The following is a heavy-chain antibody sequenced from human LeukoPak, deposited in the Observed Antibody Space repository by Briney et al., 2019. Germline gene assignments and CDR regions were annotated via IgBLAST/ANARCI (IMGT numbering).Heavy chain of an antibody. CDR2: INPNSGGT. D-gene: IGHD3-3*01. CDR1: GYTFTGYY. J-gene: IGHJ4*02. V-gene: IGHV1-2*02. Sequence: ASVKVSCKASGYTFTGYYMHWVRQAPGQGLEWMGWINPNSGGTNYAQKFQGRVTMTRDTSISTAYMELSRLRSDDTAVYYCARGKNYDFWSGPFDYWGQGTLVTVSS. CDR3: ARGKNYDFWSGPFDY.